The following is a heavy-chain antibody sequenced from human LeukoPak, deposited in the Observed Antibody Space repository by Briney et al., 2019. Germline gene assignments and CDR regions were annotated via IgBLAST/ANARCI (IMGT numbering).Heavy chain of an antibody. V-gene: IGHV2-5*02. D-gene: IGHD3-10*01. CDR2: IYWDDDK. CDR1: GFSLSTSGVG. Sequence: SGPTLVKPTQTLTLTCTFSGFSLSTSGVGVGWLRQPPGKALEYLALIYWDDDKRYSPSLKSRLTITKDTSKNQVVLTMTNMDPVDTATYYCAHRLGPGVDYGSGSWSVGYFDYWGQGTLVTVSS. J-gene: IGHJ4*02. CDR3: AHRLGPGVDYGSGSWSVGYFDY.